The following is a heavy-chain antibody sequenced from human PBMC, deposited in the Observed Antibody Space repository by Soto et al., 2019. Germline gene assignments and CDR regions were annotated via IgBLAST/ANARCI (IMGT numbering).Heavy chain of an antibody. D-gene: IGHD2-15*01. CDR1: GGSISSSNW. CDR3: ARAPTSAPEVVGVAAPDHYGMDV. V-gene: IGHV4-4*02. CDR2: VYHSGST. Sequence: QVQLQESGPGLVKPSGTLSLTCAVSGGSISSSNWWSWVRQPPGKGLEWIGEVYHSGSTNYNPSLKSRVTISVDKSKNHFSLRLSSVTAADTAVYYCARAPTSAPEVVGVAAPDHYGMDVWGQGTTVTVSS. J-gene: IGHJ6*02.